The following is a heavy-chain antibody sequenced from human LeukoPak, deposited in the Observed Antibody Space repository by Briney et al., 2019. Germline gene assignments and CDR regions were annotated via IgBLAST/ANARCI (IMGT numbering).Heavy chain of an antibody. CDR3: AKMVGNYYGPGSYVHFDY. CDR1: GFTFSSYA. J-gene: IGHJ4*02. V-gene: IGHV3-23*01. CDR2: VSGSGSST. D-gene: IGHD3-10*01. Sequence: GGSLRLSCVASGFTFSSYAMNWVRQTPGKGLEWVSTVSGSGSSTYYAGSVKGRFTISRDNSKNTMYLQMSSLRADDTATYHCAKMVGNYYGPGSYVHFDYWGQGTLVTVSS.